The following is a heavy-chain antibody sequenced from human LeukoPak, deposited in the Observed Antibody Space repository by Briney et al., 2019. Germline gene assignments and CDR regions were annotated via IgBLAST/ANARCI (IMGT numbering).Heavy chain of an antibody. CDR2: MNPNSGNT. D-gene: IGHD3-10*01. CDR3: ARAHYYGSGSYNAFDI. J-gene: IGHJ3*02. CDR1: GYTFTSYD. V-gene: IGHV1-8*03. Sequence: GASVKVSCKASGYTFTSYDINWVRQATGQGLEWMGWMNPNSGNTGYAQKFQGRVTITRNTSISTAYMELSSLRPEDTAVYYCARAHYYGSGSYNAFDIWGQGTMVTVSS.